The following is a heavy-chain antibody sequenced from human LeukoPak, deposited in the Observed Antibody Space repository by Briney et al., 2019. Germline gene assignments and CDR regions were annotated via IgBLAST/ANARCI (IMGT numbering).Heavy chain of an antibody. D-gene: IGHD5-18*01. CDR2: INPSGGGA. J-gene: IGHJ4*02. Sequence: ASVTVSCKASGYTFTTYYMHWVRQAPGQGLEWMGVINPSGGGAAYAQKFQGRVTMTRDTSTSTVYMELRSLRSDDTAVYYCARFPIQPRSRHIADYWGQGTLVTVSS. CDR1: GYTFTTYY. V-gene: IGHV1-46*01. CDR3: ARFPIQPRSRHIADY.